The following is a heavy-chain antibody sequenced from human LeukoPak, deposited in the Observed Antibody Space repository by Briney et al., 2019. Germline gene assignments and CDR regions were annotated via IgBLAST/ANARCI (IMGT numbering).Heavy chain of an antibody. Sequence: ASVKVSCKVSGCTLTELSMHWVRQAPGKGLEWMGGFDPEDGETIYAQKFQGRVTMTEDTSTDTAYMELSSLRSEDTAVYYCATWVTTQRYFDYWGQGTLVTVSS. CDR2: FDPEDGET. V-gene: IGHV1-24*01. J-gene: IGHJ4*02. CDR3: ATWVTTQRYFDY. CDR1: GCTLTELS. D-gene: IGHD4-17*01.